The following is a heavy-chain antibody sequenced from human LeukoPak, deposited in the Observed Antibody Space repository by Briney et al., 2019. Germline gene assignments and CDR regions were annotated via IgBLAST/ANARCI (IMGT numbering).Heavy chain of an antibody. V-gene: IGHV3-53*04. J-gene: IGHJ4*02. CDR1: GVTVSNNY. CDR3: ARAQSGGSYYVDHFDY. CDR2: IYSGGST. Sequence: GSLRLSCAASGVTVSNNYMTWVRQAPGKGLEWVSVIYSGGSTYYADSVKGRFTISRHNSRNTLYLQMNSLRAEDTAVYYCARAQSGGSYYVDHFDYWGQGTLVTVPS. D-gene: IGHD1-26*01.